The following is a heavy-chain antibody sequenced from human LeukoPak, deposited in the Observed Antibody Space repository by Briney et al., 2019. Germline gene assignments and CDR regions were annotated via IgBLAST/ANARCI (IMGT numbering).Heavy chain of an antibody. D-gene: IGHD3-22*01. J-gene: IGHJ4*02. CDR1: GFTFSSYD. V-gene: IGHV3-13*01. Sequence: GGSLRLSCAASGFTFSSYDIHWVRQATGKGLEWVSGIGTAGEIYYPGSVKGRFTISRENAKNSLYLQMNSLRAEDTAVYYCARDLYDSSGYTRDVPFDYWGQGTLVTVSS. CDR2: IGTAGEI. CDR3: ARDLYDSSGYTRDVPFDY.